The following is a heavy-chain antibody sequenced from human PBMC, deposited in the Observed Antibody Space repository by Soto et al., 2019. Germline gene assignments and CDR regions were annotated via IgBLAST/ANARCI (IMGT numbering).Heavy chain of an antibody. CDR2: IYHSGST. CDR1: GGPISSGGYS. V-gene: IGHV4-30-2*01. CDR3: ARAEGIRTVRGVTGFALDY. D-gene: IGHD3-10*01. J-gene: IGHJ4*02. Sequence: SETLSLTCAVSGGPISSGGYSWSWIRQPPGKGLEWIGYIYHSGSTYYNPSLKSRVTISVDRSKNQFSLKLSSVTAADTAVYYCARAEGIRTVRGVTGFALDYWGQGTLVTVSS.